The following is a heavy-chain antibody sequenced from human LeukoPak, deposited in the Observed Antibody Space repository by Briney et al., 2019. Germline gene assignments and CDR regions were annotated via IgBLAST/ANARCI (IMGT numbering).Heavy chain of an antibody. V-gene: IGHV1-8*02. CDR1: GGTLNSYV. J-gene: IGHJ3*01. D-gene: IGHD3-3*02. CDR2: MNPNSGYT. Sequence: ASVKVSCKASGGTLNSYVISWVRQVTGQGPEWVGWMNPNSGYTGYAQKFQGRVTMTMNTSISTVFMELSSLGSEDTAVYYCARARSFPNDAFAVWGQGTMVVVSS. CDR3: ARARSFPNDAFAV.